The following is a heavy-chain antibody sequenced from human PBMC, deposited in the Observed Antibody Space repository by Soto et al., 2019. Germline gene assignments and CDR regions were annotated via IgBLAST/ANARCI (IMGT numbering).Heavy chain of an antibody. D-gene: IGHD2-2*01. V-gene: IGHV1-69*12. CDR1: GGTFSSYA. J-gene: IGHJ6*02. CDR2: IIPIFGTA. CDR3: ARDGQYCISTSCLPEYYYYCGMDV. Sequence: QVQLVQSGAEVKKPGSSVKVSCKASGGTFSSYAISWVRQAPGQGLEWMGGIIPIFGTANYAQKFQGRVTITAEEPTSTAYLELSSLRSEDTAVYYCARDGQYCISTSCLPEYYYYCGMDVWGQGTTVTVSS.